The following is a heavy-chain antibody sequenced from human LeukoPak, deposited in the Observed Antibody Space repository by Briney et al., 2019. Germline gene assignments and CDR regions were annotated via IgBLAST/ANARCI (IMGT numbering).Heavy chain of an antibody. V-gene: IGHV1-8*01. CDR3: ARGAPDPRAIFGVVIPYYYYYYYMDV. Sequence: GASVKVSCKASGYTFTSYDINWVRQATGQGLEGMGWMNPNSGNTGYAQKFQGRVTMTRNTSISTAYMELSSLRSEDTAVYYCARGAPDPRAIFGVVIPYYYYYYYMDVWGKGTTVT. D-gene: IGHD3-3*01. CDR1: GYTFTSYD. CDR2: MNPNSGNT. J-gene: IGHJ6*03.